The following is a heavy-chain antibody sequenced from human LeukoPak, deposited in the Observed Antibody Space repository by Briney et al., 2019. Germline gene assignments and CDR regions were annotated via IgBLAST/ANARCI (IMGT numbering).Heavy chain of an antibody. CDR1: GYTFTGYY. Sequence: ASVKVSCKASGYTFTGYYVHWVRQAPGQGLEWMGWINPNSGGTNYAQKFQGRVTMTRDTSISTAYMELSRLRSDDTAVYYCAREGTLTTRELGYWGQGTLVTVSS. CDR2: INPNSGGT. D-gene: IGHD4-17*01. J-gene: IGHJ4*02. CDR3: AREGTLTTRELGY. V-gene: IGHV1-2*02.